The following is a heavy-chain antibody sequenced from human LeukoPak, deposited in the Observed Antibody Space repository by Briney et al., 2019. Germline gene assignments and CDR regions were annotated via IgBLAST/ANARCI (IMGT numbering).Heavy chain of an antibody. CDR3: ARGVGSSWPGWFDP. CDR1: GFTFSNYE. J-gene: IGHJ5*02. Sequence: GGSLRLSCAASGFTFSNYELNWVRQAPGKGLEWVSYISHSGRTIYSADSVKGRFTISRDNAKNSLYLQMDSLRAEDTAVYYCARGVGSSWPGWFDPWGQGTLVTVSS. V-gene: IGHV3-48*03. D-gene: IGHD6-13*01. CDR2: ISHSGRTI.